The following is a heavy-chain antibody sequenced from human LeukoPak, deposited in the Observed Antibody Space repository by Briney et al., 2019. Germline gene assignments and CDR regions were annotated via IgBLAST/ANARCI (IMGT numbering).Heavy chain of an antibody. CDR2: INPNSGGT. CDR3: ARDDFFDYGDNSHRNYMDV. J-gene: IGHJ6*03. CDR1: GYTFTGYY. V-gene: IGHV1-2*02. Sequence: ASVKVSCKASGYTFTGYYMHWVRQAPGQGLEWMGWINPNSGGTSYAQKFQGRVTMTRDMSTSTVYMELSSLRSEDTAVYYCARDDFFDYGDNSHRNYMDVWGKGTTVTVSS. D-gene: IGHD4-17*01.